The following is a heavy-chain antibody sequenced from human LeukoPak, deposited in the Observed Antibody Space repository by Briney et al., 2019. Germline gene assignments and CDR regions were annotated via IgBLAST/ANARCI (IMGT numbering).Heavy chain of an antibody. CDR3: ARATNYDLWSAYYHHMDV. Sequence: PSETLSLTCTVSGASISSTSHYWGWVRQPPGKGLEWIGSIYYGGTTYYNPSLNSRVTISVDTSKNQFSLKLSSVTAADTAVYYCARATNYDLWSAYYHHMDVWGKGTTVTVSS. CDR2: IYYGGTT. J-gene: IGHJ6*04. V-gene: IGHV4-39*07. D-gene: IGHD3-3*01. CDR1: GASISSTSHY.